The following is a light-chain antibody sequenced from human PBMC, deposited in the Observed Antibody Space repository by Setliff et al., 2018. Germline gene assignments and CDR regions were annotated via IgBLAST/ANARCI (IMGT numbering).Light chain of an antibody. CDR1: SGAVTNGHY. CDR2: DTS. J-gene: IGLJ2*01. V-gene: IGLV7-46*01. CDR3: FLSYYGTVV. Sequence: QAVVTQEPSLTVSPGGTVTLTCGSSSGAVTNGHYPYWFQQRPGQAPTTLIYDTSNKYSWTPARFSGSLLGGKAALTLSGARPEDEADYFCFLSYYGTVVFGGGTKVTVL.